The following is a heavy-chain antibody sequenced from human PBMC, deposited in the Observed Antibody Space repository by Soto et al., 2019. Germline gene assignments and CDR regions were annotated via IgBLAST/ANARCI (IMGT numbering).Heavy chain of an antibody. D-gene: IGHD3-22*01. Sequence: GESLKISCKGSGYSFTSYWISWVRQMPGKGLEWMGRIDPSDSYTNYSPSFQGHVTISADKSISTAYLQWSSLKASDTAMYYCASDSSGYSTFDYWGQGTLVTVSS. CDR3: ASDSSGYSTFDY. J-gene: IGHJ4*02. V-gene: IGHV5-10-1*01. CDR2: IDPSDSYT. CDR1: GYSFTSYW.